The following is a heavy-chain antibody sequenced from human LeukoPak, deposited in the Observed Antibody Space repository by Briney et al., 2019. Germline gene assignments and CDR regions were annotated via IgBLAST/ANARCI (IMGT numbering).Heavy chain of an antibody. CDR2: IRYDGSNK. Sequence: GGSLRLSCAASEFTFNNNGMHWVRQAPGKGLEWVAYIRYDGSNKYYADSVKGSFTISRDNSKNTLFLQMHSLRAEDTAVYHCAKDMRYGSQNYIDYWGQGTLVTVSS. CDR1: EFTFNNNG. D-gene: IGHD2-15*01. V-gene: IGHV3-30*02. J-gene: IGHJ4*02. CDR3: AKDMRYGSQNYIDY.